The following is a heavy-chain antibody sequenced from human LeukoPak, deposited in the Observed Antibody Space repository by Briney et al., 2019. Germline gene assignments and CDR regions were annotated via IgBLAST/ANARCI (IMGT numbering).Heavy chain of an antibody. CDR3: ARGRWRKGDGYNYYFDY. J-gene: IGHJ4*02. D-gene: IGHD5-24*01. CDR1: GYTFTSYD. CDR2: MNPNSGNT. V-gene: IGHV1-8*01. Sequence: HWASVKVSCKASGYTFTSYDINWVRQATGQGLGWMGWMNPNSGNTGYAQKFQGRVTMTRNTSISTAYMELSSLRSEDTAVYYCARGRWRKGDGYNYYFDYWGQGTLVTVSS.